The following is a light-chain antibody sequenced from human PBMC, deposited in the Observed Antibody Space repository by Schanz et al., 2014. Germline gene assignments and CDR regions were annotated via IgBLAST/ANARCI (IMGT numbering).Light chain of an antibody. CDR1: SSDVGGYNY. V-gene: IGLV2-14*03. CDR3: SSYAGSSTVV. J-gene: IGLJ2*01. CDR2: DVS. Sequence: QSALTQPASVSGSPGQSITISCTGTSSDVGGYNYVSWHQQHPGKAPKLMIYDVSNRPSGVSNRFSGSKSGNTASLTISGLQAEDEAHYYCSSYAGSSTVVFGGGTKLTVL.